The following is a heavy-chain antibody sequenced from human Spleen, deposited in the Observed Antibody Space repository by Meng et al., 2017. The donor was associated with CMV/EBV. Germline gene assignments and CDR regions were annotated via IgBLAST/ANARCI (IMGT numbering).Heavy chain of an antibody. CDR1: GFTFSTFW. CDR2: INSDGGST. J-gene: IGHJ4*02. D-gene: IGHD6-19*01. CDR3: ARAIGLGY. Sequence: GESLKISCATSGFTFSTFWMHWVRQGPGKGLVWVSRINSDGGSTSYADSVKGRFTISRDNAKNTLYLQMNSLRAEDTAVYYCARAIGLGYWGQGTLVTVSS. V-gene: IGHV3-74*01.